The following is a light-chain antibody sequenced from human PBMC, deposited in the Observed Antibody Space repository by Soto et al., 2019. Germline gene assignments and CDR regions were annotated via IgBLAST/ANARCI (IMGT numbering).Light chain of an antibody. Sequence: QAVVTQEPSLTVSPGGTVTLNCGSSTGAVTSGHYPYWFQQKPGQAPRTLIYDTSNKHSWTPARFSGSLLGGKAALTLSGAQPEDEAEYYCLLSYSGALVVFGGGTQLTVL. CDR3: LLSYSGALVV. CDR1: TGAVTSGHY. J-gene: IGLJ7*01. CDR2: DTS. V-gene: IGLV7-46*01.